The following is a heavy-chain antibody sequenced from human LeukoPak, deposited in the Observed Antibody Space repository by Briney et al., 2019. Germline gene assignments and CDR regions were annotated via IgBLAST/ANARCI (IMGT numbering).Heavy chain of an antibody. J-gene: IGHJ4*02. CDR3: ATDKQASPDY. CDR2: IKSQIDGGTV. Sequence: GGSLRLSCAASGFTPTSRFTFTEAWLSWVRQAPGKGLEWVARIKSQIDGGTVHYSAAVKGRFTISRDDSKNTLYLQMDSLKTEDTGLYYCATDKQASPDYWGQGTLVTVSS. D-gene: IGHD6-13*01. V-gene: IGHV3-15*01. CDR1: GFTPTSRFTFTEAW.